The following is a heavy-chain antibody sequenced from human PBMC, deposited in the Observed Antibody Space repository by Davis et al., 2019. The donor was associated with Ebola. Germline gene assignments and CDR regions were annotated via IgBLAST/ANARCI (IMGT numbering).Heavy chain of an antibody. CDR3: ARGNYYDSSGYHGLQDY. J-gene: IGHJ4*02. CDR1: GYTFTSYG. Sequence: ASVKVSCKASGYTFTSYGISWVRQAPGQGLEWMGWISAYNGNTNYAQKLQGRVTMTTDTSTSTAYMELRSLRSDDTAVYYCARGNYYDSSGYHGLQDYWGQGTLVTVSS. D-gene: IGHD3-22*01. CDR2: ISAYNGNT. V-gene: IGHV1-18*01.